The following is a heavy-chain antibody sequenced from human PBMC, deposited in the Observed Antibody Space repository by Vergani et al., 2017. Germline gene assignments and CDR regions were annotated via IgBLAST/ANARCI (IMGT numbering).Heavy chain of an antibody. V-gene: IGHV1-69*13. CDR3: ARSSGYHSSYVDF. Sequence: QGQLAQSGAEVKKPGSSVKVSCMASGGTFSSNSISWVRQAPGQGLEWMGRIIPIFGTTSYTQKFQGRVTILADESTSTAYMELSSLRSEDTAVYYCARSSGYHSSYVDFWGQETLVTVSS. CDR2: IIPIFGTT. D-gene: IGHD3-22*01. CDR1: GGTFSSNS. J-gene: IGHJ4*02.